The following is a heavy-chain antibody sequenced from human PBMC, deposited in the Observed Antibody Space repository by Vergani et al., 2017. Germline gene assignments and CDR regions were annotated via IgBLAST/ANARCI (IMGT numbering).Heavy chain of an antibody. Sequence: QVQLVESGGGVVQPGRSLRLSCAASGFTFSSYAMNWVRQAPGQGLEWMGWINTNTGNPTYAQGFTGRFVFSLDTSVSTAYLQISSLKAEDTAVYYCARDRIVSGHYDFWSGYYRHFDYWGQGTLVTVSS. CDR2: INTNTGNP. J-gene: IGHJ4*02. CDR1: GFTFSSYA. CDR3: ARDRIVSGHYDFWSGYYRHFDY. V-gene: IGHV7-4-1*02. D-gene: IGHD3-3*01.